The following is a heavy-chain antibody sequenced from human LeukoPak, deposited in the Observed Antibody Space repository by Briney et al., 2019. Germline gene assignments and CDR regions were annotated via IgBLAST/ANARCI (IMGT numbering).Heavy chain of an antibody. CDR2: FDPEDGET. Sequence: ASVKVSCKVSGYTLTELSMHWVRQAPGKGLEWMGAFDPEDGETIYAQKFQGRVTMTEDTSTDTAYMELSSLRSEDTAVYYCAKGRRKTGNYRLDYYGMDVWGQGTTVTVSS. CDR1: GYTLTELS. V-gene: IGHV1-24*01. J-gene: IGHJ6*02. CDR3: AKGRRKTGNYRLDYYGMDV. D-gene: IGHD4-11*01.